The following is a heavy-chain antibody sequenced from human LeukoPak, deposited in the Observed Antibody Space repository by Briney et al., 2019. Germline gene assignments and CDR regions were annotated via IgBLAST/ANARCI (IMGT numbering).Heavy chain of an antibody. CDR2: ISSSSSYI. CDR1: GFTVSSYS. V-gene: IGHV3-21*01. Sequence: PGGSLRLSCAASGFTVSSYSMNWVRQAPGKGLEWVSSISSSSSYIYYADSVKGRFTISRDNAKNSLYLQMNSLRAEDTAVYYCARSSGWYFDYWGQGTLVTVSS. J-gene: IGHJ4*02. D-gene: IGHD6-19*01. CDR3: ARSSGWYFDY.